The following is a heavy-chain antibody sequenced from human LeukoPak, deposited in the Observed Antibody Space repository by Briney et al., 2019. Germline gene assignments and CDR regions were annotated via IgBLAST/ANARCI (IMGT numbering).Heavy chain of an antibody. CDR3: ASDTYYYDSSAVPGY. V-gene: IGHV3-48*01. CDR1: GFTFSSYD. CDR2: ISSRGTTM. J-gene: IGHJ4*02. Sequence: PGVSLRLSCAASGFTFSSYDMNWVRQAPGNGPEWVSYISSRGTTMYYADSVKGRFTISRDNAKNSLYLQMNSLRAEDTAVYYCASDTYYYDSSAVPGYWGQGTLVTVSS. D-gene: IGHD3-22*01.